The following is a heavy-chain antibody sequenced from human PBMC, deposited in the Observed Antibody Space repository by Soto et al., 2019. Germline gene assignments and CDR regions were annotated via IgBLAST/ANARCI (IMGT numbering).Heavy chain of an antibody. CDR1: GFTFSSYA. V-gene: IGHV3-30-3*01. CDR3: ARDGDILQLDYYYYGMDV. J-gene: IGHJ6*02. Sequence: QVQLVESGGGVVQPGRSLRLSCAASGFTFSSYAMHWVRQAPGKGLEWVAVISYDGSNKYYADSVKGRFTISRDNSKNTXXLQMNSLRAEDTAVYYCARDGDILQLDYYYYGMDVWGQGTTVTVSS. D-gene: IGHD4-4*01. CDR2: ISYDGSNK.